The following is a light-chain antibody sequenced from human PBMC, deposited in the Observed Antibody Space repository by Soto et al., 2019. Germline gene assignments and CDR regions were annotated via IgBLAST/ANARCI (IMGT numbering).Light chain of an antibody. Sequence: LTQPASVSGSHGQSITISCTGTSSDIGAYNSVSWYQQYPGRAPKLMIYEVSNRPSGVSARFSASKSGNTASLTISGLQAEDEADYYCNSRGGSRPYHVFGNGTKVTVL. CDR1: SSDIGAYNS. J-gene: IGLJ1*01. CDR2: EVS. CDR3: NSRGGSRPYHV. V-gene: IGLV2-14*01.